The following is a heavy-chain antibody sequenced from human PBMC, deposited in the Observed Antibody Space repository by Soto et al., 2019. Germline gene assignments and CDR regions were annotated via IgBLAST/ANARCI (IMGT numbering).Heavy chain of an antibody. V-gene: IGHV1-18*01. J-gene: IGHJ6*02. D-gene: IGHD1-26*01. Sequence: GASVKGSWKASGYTFSSYGISWGRQAPGQRLEWMGWISAYNGNTNYAQKLQGRVTMTTDTSTSTAYMELRSLRSDDTAVYYCARDAGSYFSSGYYYYGMDVWGQGTTVTVSS. CDR1: GYTFSSYG. CDR3: ARDAGSYFSSGYYYYGMDV. CDR2: ISAYNGNT.